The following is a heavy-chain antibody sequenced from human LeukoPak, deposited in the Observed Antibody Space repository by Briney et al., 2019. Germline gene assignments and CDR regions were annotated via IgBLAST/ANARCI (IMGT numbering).Heavy chain of an antibody. Sequence: GASVKVSCKASGGTFNTSPIHWVRQAPGQGIEWMGGITAKFIIIKYAQKFQGRVTITADESTTTAYMELSSLRCEDTAVYYCARGDIYASGVDQWGQGTLVTVSS. CDR1: GGTFNTSP. CDR2: ITAKFIII. J-gene: IGHJ4*02. V-gene: IGHV1-69*13. D-gene: IGHD3-10*01. CDR3: ARGDIYASGVDQ.